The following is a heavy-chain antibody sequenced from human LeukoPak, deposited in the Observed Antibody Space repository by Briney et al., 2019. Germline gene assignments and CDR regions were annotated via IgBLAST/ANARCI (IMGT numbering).Heavy chain of an antibody. CDR3: AKDPKKNYYGSGSYFRYYYYYYMDV. V-gene: IGHV3-30*02. D-gene: IGHD3-10*01. CDR2: IRYGGSNK. J-gene: IGHJ6*03. CDR1: GFTFSSYG. Sequence: GGSVGLSCAASGFTFSSYGMHWVRQAPGKGLEWVAIIRYGGSNKYYADSVKGRFTNPRDNPKNTLYLQVNSLRAEDTAVYYCAKDPKKNYYGSGSYFRYYYYYYMDVWGKGTTVTISS.